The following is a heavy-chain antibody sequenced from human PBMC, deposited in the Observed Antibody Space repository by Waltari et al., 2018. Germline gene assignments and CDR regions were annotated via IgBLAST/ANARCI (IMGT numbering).Heavy chain of an antibody. D-gene: IGHD6-6*01. V-gene: IGHV4-61*02. CDR2: IYTSGST. J-gene: IGHJ6*02. CDR1: GGSISSGSYY. Sequence: QVQLQESGPGLVKPSQTLSLTCTVSGGSISSGSYYWSWIRQPAGKGLAWIGRIYTSGSTNYNPSLKRRVTRAVDTSKNQVSLKLSSVTAADTAVYYCAFEYSSLPGGYGMDVWGQGTTVTVSS. CDR3: AFEYSSLPGGYGMDV.